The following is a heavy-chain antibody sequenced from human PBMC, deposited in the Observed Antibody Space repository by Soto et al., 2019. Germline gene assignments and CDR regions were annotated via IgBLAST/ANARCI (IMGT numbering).Heavy chain of an antibody. D-gene: IGHD1-26*01. CDR1: GWSLSSSSYY. J-gene: IGHJ4*02. V-gene: IGHV4-39*02. CDR3: GTPKYSLVY. Sequence: SQSLSLTCLLAGWSLSSSSYYWGWMRQPPEKALEWIGSIYYSGSTYYNPSLKSRVTISVDTSKNHLSLKLSSVTAADTAVYYCGTPKYSLVYWGQGTPVTVSS. CDR2: IYYSGST.